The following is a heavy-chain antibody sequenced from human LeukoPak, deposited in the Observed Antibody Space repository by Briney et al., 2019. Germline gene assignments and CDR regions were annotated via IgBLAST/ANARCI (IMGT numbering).Heavy chain of an antibody. V-gene: IGHV1-18*01. CDR1: GYTFTNYG. CDR3: AREPTYYYDSSGYYYES. J-gene: IGHJ4*02. CDR2: RSAYNGNT. D-gene: IGHD3-22*01. Sequence: ASVKVSCKASGYTFTNYGITWVRQAPGQGLEWMGWRSAYNGNTKYAQTLQGRVTMTTDTSTSTAYMELRSLRSDDTAVYYCAREPTYYYDSSGYYYESWGQGTLVTVSS.